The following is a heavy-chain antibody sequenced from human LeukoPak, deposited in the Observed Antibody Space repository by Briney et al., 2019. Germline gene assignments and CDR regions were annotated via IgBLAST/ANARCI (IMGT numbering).Heavy chain of an antibody. V-gene: IGHV1-24*01. J-gene: IGHJ4*01. CDR1: GHTLSDLT. D-gene: IGHD4-23*01. Sequence: ASVKVSCKVSGHTLSDLTVHWVRQAPGSGPEWMGGFAPEIGERVYAQKFQGRVTLTEDTSTDTAYMDLSSLRSEDTAVYYCATWVGTLREGYFVYWGHGTLVTVSS. CDR2: FAPEIGER. CDR3: ATWVGTLREGYFVY.